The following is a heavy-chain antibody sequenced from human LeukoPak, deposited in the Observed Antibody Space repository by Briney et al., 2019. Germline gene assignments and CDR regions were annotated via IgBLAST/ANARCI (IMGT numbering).Heavy chain of an antibody. CDR3: ARKAYGSGSYYNL. CDR1: GFTVSSNY. J-gene: IGHJ4*02. Sequence: GGSLRLSCAASGFTVSSNYMSWVRQAPGKGLEWVSVIYSGGSTYYADSVKGRFTISRDNSKNTLYLQMNSLRAEDTAVYYCARKAYGSGSYYNLWGQGTLVTVSS. V-gene: IGHV3-53*01. D-gene: IGHD3-10*01. CDR2: IYSGGST.